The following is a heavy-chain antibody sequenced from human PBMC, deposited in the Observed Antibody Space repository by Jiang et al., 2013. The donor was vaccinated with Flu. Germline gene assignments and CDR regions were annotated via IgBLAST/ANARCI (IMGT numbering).Heavy chain of an antibody. D-gene: IGHD3-22*01. J-gene: IGHJ4*02. V-gene: IGHV3-15*01. CDR2: IKSKTDGGTP. CDR1: GFTFSTAW. CDR3: ATEHEVYYDASGPSYYFDQ. Sequence: PGGSLRLSCAASGFTFSTAWMSWVRQTPGKGLEWVGRIKSKTDGGTPDYAAPVKARFTISRDDSKNTLYLEVNSLRIEDTAVYYCATEHEVYYDASGPSYYFDQWGQGALVTVSS.